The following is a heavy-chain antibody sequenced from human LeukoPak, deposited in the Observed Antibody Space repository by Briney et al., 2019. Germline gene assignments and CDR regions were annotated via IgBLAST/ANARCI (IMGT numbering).Heavy chain of an antibody. CDR3: ARGDIVVVPAALYYFDY. CDR1: GGSISSYY. Sequence: PSETLSLTCTVSGGSISSYYWSWIRQPPGKGLEWIGYIYYSGSTNYNPSLKSRVTISVDTSKNQFSLKLSSVTAADTAVYYCARGDIVVVPAALYYFDYWGQGTLVTVSS. J-gene: IGHJ4*02. V-gene: IGHV4-59*12. D-gene: IGHD2-2*01. CDR2: IYYSGST.